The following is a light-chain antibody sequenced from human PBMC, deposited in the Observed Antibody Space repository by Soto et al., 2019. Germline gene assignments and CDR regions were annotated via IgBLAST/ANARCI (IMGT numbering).Light chain of an antibody. V-gene: IGLV1-51*01. CDR3: GTWDSSLSDAVV. J-gene: IGLJ2*01. CDR1: SSNIGRNY. Sequence: QSVLTQPPSVSAAPGQKVTISCSGTSSNIGRNYVAWYQQLPGTAPKLLIYDNDKRPSGIPDRFSGSKSGTSATLGITGLQTGHEADYYCGTWDSSLSDAVVFGEGTKLTVL. CDR2: DND.